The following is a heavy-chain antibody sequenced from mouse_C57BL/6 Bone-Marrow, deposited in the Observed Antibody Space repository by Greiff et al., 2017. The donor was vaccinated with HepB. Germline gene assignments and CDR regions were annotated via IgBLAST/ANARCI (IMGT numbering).Heavy chain of an antibody. D-gene: IGHD2-12*01. V-gene: IGHV5-15*01. CDR2: ISNLAYSI. Sequence: EVQLQESGGGLVQPGGSLKLSCAASGFTFSDYGMAWVRQAPRKGPEWVAFISNLAYSIYYADTVTGRFTISRENAKNTLYLEMISLRSEDTAMYYCASYNYDRGYYAMDYWGQGTSVTVSS. CDR3: ASYNYDRGYYAMDY. J-gene: IGHJ4*01. CDR1: GFTFSDYG.